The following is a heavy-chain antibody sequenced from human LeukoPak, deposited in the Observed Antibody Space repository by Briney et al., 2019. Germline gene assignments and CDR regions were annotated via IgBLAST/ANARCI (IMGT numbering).Heavy chain of an antibody. CDR1: GYSFTSYL. CDR3: ARHPTPHLVGIAGSWFDP. J-gene: IGHJ5*02. CDR2: NYPGECET. D-gene: IGHD1-14*01. Sequence: GDSLKISGKGSGYSFTSYLIGWARQIPGKGLEGTKINYPGECETRYRPSFQGQVTISADKSISSVYLQRSSLKASDTAMYYCARHPTPHLVGIAGSWFDPWGQGTLVTVSS. V-gene: IGHV5-51*01.